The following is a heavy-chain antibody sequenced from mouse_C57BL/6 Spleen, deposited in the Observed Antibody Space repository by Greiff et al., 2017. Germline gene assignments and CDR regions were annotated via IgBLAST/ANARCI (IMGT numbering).Heavy chain of an antibody. CDR2: INPNNGGT. D-gene: IGHD2-1*01. Sequence: EVQLQQSGPELVKPGASVKIPCKASGYTFTDYNMDWVKQSHGQSLEWIGDINPNNGGTIYNTTFKGKATLTVDKSSSTAYMEHRSLTSEDTAVYYCARAGGNYLAWVAYWGQGTLVTVSA. J-gene: IGHJ3*01. V-gene: IGHV1-18*01. CDR3: ARAGGNYLAWVAY. CDR1: GYTFTDYN.